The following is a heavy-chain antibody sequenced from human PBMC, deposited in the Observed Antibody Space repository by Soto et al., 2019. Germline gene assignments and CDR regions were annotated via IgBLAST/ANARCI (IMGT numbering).Heavy chain of an antibody. V-gene: IGHV3-21*01. CDR3: ARGGYGDYGVDS. CDR1: GFTLSIYS. CDR2: ISDSSRYI. D-gene: IGHD4-17*01. J-gene: IGHJ4*02. Sequence: PGGSLRLSCAASGFTLSIYSMNWVRQAPGKGLEWVSSISDSSRYIYYADSVQGRFTISRDNAKNSLYLQMNSLRAEDTAVYYCARGGYGDYGVDSWGQGTLVTVSS.